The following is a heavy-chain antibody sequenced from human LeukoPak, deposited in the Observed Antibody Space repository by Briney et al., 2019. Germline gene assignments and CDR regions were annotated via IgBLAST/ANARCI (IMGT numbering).Heavy chain of an antibody. J-gene: IGHJ4*02. V-gene: IGHV4-59*08. CDR3: AKTARVAAH. D-gene: IGHD2-15*01. CDR1: GDSITSFY. Sequence: SETLSLTCTVSGDSITSFYWSWIRQSPGKGLEHLGYIYYTGETNYNPSLRSRLTMSLDTSRNQFSLKLTSVTAADTAVYFCAKTARVAAHWGQGILVTVSS. CDR2: IYYTGET.